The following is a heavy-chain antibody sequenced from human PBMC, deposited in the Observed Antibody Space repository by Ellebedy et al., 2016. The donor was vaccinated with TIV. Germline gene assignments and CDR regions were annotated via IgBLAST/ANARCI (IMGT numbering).Heavy chain of an antibody. CDR1: GGSVSSTGDH. CDR3: ARTVAYTPEPVWIDP. V-gene: IGHV4-61*03. Sequence: SETLSLXXTVSGGSVSSTGDHWSWIRQPPGKGLEWIGYIDYYGSPYYNPSLKSRVTISVDTSKNRFSLSLSSVTAADTTVYYCARTVAYTPEPVWIDPWGQGTLVTVSS. CDR2: IDYYGSP. D-gene: IGHD6-19*01. J-gene: IGHJ5*02.